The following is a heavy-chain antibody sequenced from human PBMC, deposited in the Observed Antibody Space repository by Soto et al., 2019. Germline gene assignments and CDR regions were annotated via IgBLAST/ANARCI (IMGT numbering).Heavy chain of an antibody. D-gene: IGHD2-2*01. V-gene: IGHV4-31*03. CDR3: ARDRGEGVPAADDAFDI. J-gene: IGHJ3*02. CDR2: IYYSGST. CDR1: GGSISSGGYY. Sequence: TSETLSLTSTVSGGSISSGGYYWSWIRQHPGKGLEWIGYIYYSGSTYYNPSLKSRVTISVDTSKNQFSLKLSSVTAADTAVYYCARDRGEGVPAADDAFDIWGQGTMVTVSS.